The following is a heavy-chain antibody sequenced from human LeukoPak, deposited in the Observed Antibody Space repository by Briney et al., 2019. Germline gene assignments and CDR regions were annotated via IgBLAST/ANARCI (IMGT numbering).Heavy chain of an antibody. D-gene: IGHD6-19*01. V-gene: IGHV3-15*01. CDR3: TPPHSSGWYIDY. Sequence: GGSLRLSCAASGFTFSNAWMSWVRQAPGKGLEWVGRIKSKTDGGTTDYAAPVKGRFTISRDDSKNTLYLQMNSLKTEDTAVYYCTPPHSSGWYIDYWGQGTLVTVSS. CDR2: IKSKTDGGTT. J-gene: IGHJ4*02. CDR1: GFTFSNAW.